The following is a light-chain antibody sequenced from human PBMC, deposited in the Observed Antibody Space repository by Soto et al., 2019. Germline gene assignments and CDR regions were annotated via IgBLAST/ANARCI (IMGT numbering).Light chain of an antibody. CDR3: SSYTSGSSHYV. Sequence: QSALTQPRSVSGSPGQSVTISCTGTSSDVGGYNYVSWYQQHPGKAPKLMIYGVTNRPSGVSNRFSGSKSGNTASLTISGLQAEDEADYHCSSYTSGSSHYVFGTGTKVTVL. V-gene: IGLV2-14*01. CDR1: SSDVGGYNY. CDR2: GVT. J-gene: IGLJ1*01.